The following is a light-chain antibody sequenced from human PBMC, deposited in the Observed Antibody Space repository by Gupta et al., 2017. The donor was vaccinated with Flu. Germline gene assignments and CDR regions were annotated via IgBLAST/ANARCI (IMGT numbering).Light chain of an antibody. J-gene: IGLJ1*01. CDR2: DVC. V-gene: IGLV2-11*01. CDR1: SSDVGAYSY. CDR3: CSYACNDAVYV. Sequence: VNMSGTATSSDVGAYSYVSWDQQHPRNGPKLMIFDVCKLRSRLPGLFSGSKSCNTASLTISGLQAVDAADYYCCSYACNDAVYVFGTGTKVTVL.